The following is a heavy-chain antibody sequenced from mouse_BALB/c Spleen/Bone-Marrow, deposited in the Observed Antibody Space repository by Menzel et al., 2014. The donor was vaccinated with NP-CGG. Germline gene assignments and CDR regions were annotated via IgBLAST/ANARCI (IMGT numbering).Heavy chain of an antibody. J-gene: IGHJ4*01. D-gene: IGHD1-1*01. Sequence: EVKLMESGGGLVQPGGSMKLSCAASGFTFSDAWMDWVRQSPEKGLEWVAGIRSKANNHATYYAESVKGRFTISRDDSKSSVYLQMNSLRAEDTGIYYCTRLGRYYYGSSHYAMDYWGQGTSVTVSS. CDR3: TRLGRYYYGSSHYAMDY. CDR1: GFTFSDAW. CDR2: IRSKANNHAT. V-gene: IGHV6-6*01.